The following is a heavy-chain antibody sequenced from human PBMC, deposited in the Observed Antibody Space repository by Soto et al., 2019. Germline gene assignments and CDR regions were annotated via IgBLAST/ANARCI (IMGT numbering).Heavy chain of an antibody. D-gene: IGHD3-22*01. J-gene: IGHJ4*02. CDR3: ARSSGYYLIDDY. Sequence: QVQLVQSGAEEKKPGASVKVSCKASGYTFTSYAMHWVRQAPGQRLEWMGWINAGNGNTKYSQKFQGRATITRDTTARTAYMELGSLRSEDTAVYYCARSSGYYLIDDYWGQGTLVTVSS. V-gene: IGHV1-3*05. CDR1: GYTFTSYA. CDR2: INAGNGNT.